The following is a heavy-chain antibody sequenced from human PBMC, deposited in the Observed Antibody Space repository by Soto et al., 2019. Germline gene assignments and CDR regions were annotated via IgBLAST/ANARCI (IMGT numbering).Heavy chain of an antibody. CDR3: ARDPPPSYYYDSSGSFDY. D-gene: IGHD3-22*01. J-gene: IGHJ4*02. V-gene: IGHV1-18*01. CDR2: ISAYNGNT. Sequence: ASVKVSCKASGYTFTSYGISWVRQAPGQGLEWMGWISAYNGNTNYAQKLQGRVTMTTDTSTSTAYMELRSLRSDDTAVYYCARDPPPSYYYDSSGSFDYWGQGTLVTVSS. CDR1: GYTFTSYG.